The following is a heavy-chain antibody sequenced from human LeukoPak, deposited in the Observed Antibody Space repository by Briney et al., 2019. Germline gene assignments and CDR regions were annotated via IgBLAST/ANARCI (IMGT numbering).Heavy chain of an antibody. CDR1: GGSISSYY. CDR3: ARGIVVVPAALSRYYYYYYYMDV. J-gene: IGHJ6*03. Sequence: SQTLSLTCTVSGGSISSYYWSWIRQPPGKGLEWIGYIYTSGSTNYNPSLKSRVTISVDTSKNQFSLKLSSVTAADTAVYYCARGIVVVPAALSRYYYYYYYMDVWGKGTTVTVSS. CDR2: IYTSGST. D-gene: IGHD2-2*01. V-gene: IGHV4-4*09.